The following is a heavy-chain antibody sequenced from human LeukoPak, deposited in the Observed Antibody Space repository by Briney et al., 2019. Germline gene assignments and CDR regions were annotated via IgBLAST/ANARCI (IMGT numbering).Heavy chain of an antibody. J-gene: IGHJ4*02. CDR3: ARAPRAAAGRYFDY. D-gene: IGHD6-13*01. Sequence: SETLSLTCAVSGGSISSSNWWSWVRQPPGKGLEWIGEIYHSGSTNYNPSLKSRVTISVDKSKNQFSLKLSSVTAADTAVYYCARAPRAAAGRYFDYWGQGTLVTVSS. V-gene: IGHV4-4*02. CDR2: IYHSGST. CDR1: GGSISSSNW.